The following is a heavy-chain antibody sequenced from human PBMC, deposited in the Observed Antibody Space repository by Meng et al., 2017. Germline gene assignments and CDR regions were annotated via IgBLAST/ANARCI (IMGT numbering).Heavy chain of an antibody. Sequence: VQLVQSGAEGKKPGSSVKVSCKASGGTFSSYAISWVRQAPGQGLEWMGGIIPIFGTANYAQKFQGRVTITADESTSTAYMELNSLRAEDTAVYYCARVQQWLAYDYWGQGTLVTVSS. D-gene: IGHD6-19*01. J-gene: IGHJ4*02. V-gene: IGHV1-69*01. CDR2: IIPIFGTA. CDR3: ARVQQWLAYDY. CDR1: GGTFSSYA.